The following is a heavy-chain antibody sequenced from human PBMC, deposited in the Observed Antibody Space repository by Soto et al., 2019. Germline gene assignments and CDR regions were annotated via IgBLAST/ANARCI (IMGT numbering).Heavy chain of an antibody. J-gene: IGHJ4*02. Sequence: EVQLLESGGGLVQPGGSLTLSCAASGFSFSSYPMNWVRQAPGKGLEPVAVIMGTGGKTYYADSVQARFTISRDYSKSTVFLQMNSLRADDTATYYCAKGGDNWYFDYRSQGTLVTVTS. CDR2: IMGTGGKT. D-gene: IGHD1-20*01. CDR1: GFSFSSYP. CDR3: AKGGDNWYFDY. V-gene: IGHV3-23*01.